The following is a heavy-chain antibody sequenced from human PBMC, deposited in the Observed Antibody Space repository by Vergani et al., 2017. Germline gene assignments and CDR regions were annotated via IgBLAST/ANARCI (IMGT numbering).Heavy chain of an antibody. J-gene: IGHJ4*02. CDR1: GGSFSGYY. Sequence: QVQLQQWGAGLLKPSETLSLTCAVYGGSFSGYYWSWIRQPPGKGLEWIGEINHSGSTNYNPSLKSRVTISVDTSKNQFSLNLSSVTAAVSAVYYCARKRLRVVRLVIRTGFKDYWGQGALVTVTS. V-gene: IGHV4-34*01. CDR2: INHSGST. CDR3: ARKRLRVVRLVIRTGFKDY. D-gene: IGHD3-10*01.